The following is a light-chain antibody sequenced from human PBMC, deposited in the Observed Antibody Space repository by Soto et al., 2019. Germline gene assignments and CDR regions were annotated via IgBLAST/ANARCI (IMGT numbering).Light chain of an antibody. CDR3: QQTYSNLLS. V-gene: IGKV1-39*01. CDR1: QSISSF. J-gene: IGKJ4*01. CDR2: AAS. Sequence: DIQLTQSPSSLSASVGDRVIITCRASQSISSFLNWYQQKPGKAPKVLISAASSLQSGVPSRFSGSGSWTDFTLTISSLEPEDFATYYCQQTYSNLLSFGGGTTVDVK.